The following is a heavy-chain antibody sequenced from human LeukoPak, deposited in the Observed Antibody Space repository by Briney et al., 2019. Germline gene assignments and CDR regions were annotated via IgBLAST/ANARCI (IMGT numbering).Heavy chain of an antibody. CDR1: GFTFSDYT. Sequence: PGGSLRLSCAASGFTFSDYTMNWVRQAPGKGLEWLSSIGTAGNYIFYADSVQGRFPISRDNAHDSLYLEVKSLRVEDTATYYCATNLFCASASCLWGQGTLVTVSS. CDR3: ATNLFCASASCL. V-gene: IGHV3-21*01. CDR2: IGTAGNYI. D-gene: IGHD2-2*01. J-gene: IGHJ4*02.